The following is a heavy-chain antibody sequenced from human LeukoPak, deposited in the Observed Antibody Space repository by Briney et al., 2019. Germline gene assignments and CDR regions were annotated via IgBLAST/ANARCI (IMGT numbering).Heavy chain of an antibody. CDR1: GFTFTHYG. CDR3: ARGEAYYDSSANMGDY. J-gene: IGHJ4*02. V-gene: IGHV3-48*04. D-gene: IGHD3-22*01. Sequence: GGSLRLSCAASGFTFTHYGMNWVRQAPGKVLEWVSGIRANGETTYYADSVRGRFTISRDNAKNSLYLQMNSLRAEDTALYYCARGEAYYDSSANMGDYWGQGTLVTVSS. CDR2: IRANGETT.